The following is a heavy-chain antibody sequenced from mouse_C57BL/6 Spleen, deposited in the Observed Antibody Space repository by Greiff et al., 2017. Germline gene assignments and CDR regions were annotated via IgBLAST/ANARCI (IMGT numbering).Heavy chain of an antibody. D-gene: IGHD1-1*01. CDR1: GYTFTSYW. CDR2: IHPNSGST. V-gene: IGHV1-64*01. CDR3: ARRDYGSSYFDY. Sequence: VQLQQPGAELVKPGASVKLSCKASGYTFTSYWMHWVKQRPGQGLEWIGMIHPNSGSTNYNEKFKSKAKLTVDKSSSTAYMQLSSLTSEDSAVYYCARRDYGSSYFDYWGQGTTLTVSS. J-gene: IGHJ2*01.